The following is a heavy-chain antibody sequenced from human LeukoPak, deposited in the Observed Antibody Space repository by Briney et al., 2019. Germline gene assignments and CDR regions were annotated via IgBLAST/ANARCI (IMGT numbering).Heavy chain of an antibody. CDR1: GFTFSDYY. Sequence: PGGSLRLSCAASGFTFSDYYMSWIRQAPGKGLEWVSYISSSSSYTNYADSVKGRFTISRDNSKNTLYLQMNSLRPEDTAVYYCARGSPSAGWFDYFDYWGQGSLVTVSS. CDR2: ISSSSSYT. CDR3: ARGSPSAGWFDYFDY. D-gene: IGHD3-10*01. J-gene: IGHJ4*02. V-gene: IGHV3-11*06.